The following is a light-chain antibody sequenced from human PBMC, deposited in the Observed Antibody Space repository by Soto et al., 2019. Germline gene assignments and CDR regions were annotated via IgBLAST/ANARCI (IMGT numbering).Light chain of an antibody. CDR2: DVN. CDR3: TSWTTSTTMI. Sequence: QSALTQPASVSGSPGQSITISCTGTRSDIGAYNFVSWYQQHPGEVPKLILYDVNVRPSGVSNRFPGSKSGNTASLTISGLQAEDEADYYCTSWTTSTTMIFGGGTKLTVL. J-gene: IGLJ2*01. CDR1: RSDIGAYNF. V-gene: IGLV2-14*03.